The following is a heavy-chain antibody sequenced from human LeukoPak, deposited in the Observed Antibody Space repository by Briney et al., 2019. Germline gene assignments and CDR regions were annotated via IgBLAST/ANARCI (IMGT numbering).Heavy chain of an antibody. CDR3: VRSYYDSSGYRDAFDI. J-gene: IGHJ3*02. Sequence: PSETLSLTCAVYGGSFSGYYWSWIRQPPGKGLEWIGEINHSGSTNYNPSLKSRVTISVDTSKNQFSLKLSSVTAADTAVYYCVRSYYDSSGYRDAFDIWGQGTMVTVSS. V-gene: IGHV4-34*01. D-gene: IGHD3-22*01. CDR1: GGSFSGYY. CDR2: INHSGST.